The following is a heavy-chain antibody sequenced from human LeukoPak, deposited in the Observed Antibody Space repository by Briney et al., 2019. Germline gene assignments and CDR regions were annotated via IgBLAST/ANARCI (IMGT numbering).Heavy chain of an antibody. CDR1: GGSISSGGYY. CDR3: ASGSGVLDAFDI. Sequence: SQTLSLTCTVSGGSISSGGYYWSWIRQPPGKGLEWIGYIYHSGSTYYNPSLKSRVTISVDTSKNQFSLKLSSVTAADTAVYYCASGSGVLDAFDIWGQGTMVTVSS. J-gene: IGHJ3*02. V-gene: IGHV4-30-2*02. CDR2: IYHSGST. D-gene: IGHD1-26*01.